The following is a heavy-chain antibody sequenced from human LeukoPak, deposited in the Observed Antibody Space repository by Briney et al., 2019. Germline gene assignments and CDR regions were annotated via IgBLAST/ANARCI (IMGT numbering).Heavy chain of an antibody. D-gene: IGHD3-22*01. CDR1: GYTFTSYG. CDR2: ISAYNGNT. Sequence: ASVKVSCKASGYTFTSYGISWVRQAPGQGLEWMGWISAYNGNTNYAQKLQGRVTMTTDTSTSTAYMELRSLRSDDTAEYYCARDLVGDSSGYYPRSFDYWGQGTLVTVSS. J-gene: IGHJ4*02. V-gene: IGHV1-18*01. CDR3: ARDLVGDSSGYYPRSFDY.